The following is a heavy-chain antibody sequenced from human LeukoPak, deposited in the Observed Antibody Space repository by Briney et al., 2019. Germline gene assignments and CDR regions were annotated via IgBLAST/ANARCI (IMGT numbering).Heavy chain of an antibody. D-gene: IGHD3-9*01. CDR2: IYYSGST. CDR3: ARADKYYDLLTGFYGPLGAFDI. V-gene: IGHV4-59*01. CDR1: GGSISSYY. J-gene: IGHJ3*02. Sequence: SETLSLTCTVSGGSISSYYWSWIRQPPGKGLEWIGYIYYSGSTNYNPFLKSRVTISVDTSKNQFSLKLSSVTATDTAVYYCARADKYYDLLTGFYGPLGAFDIWGQGTMVTVSS.